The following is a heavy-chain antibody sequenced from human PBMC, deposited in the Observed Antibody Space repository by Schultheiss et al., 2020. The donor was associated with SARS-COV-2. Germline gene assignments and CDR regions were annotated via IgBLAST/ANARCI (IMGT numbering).Heavy chain of an antibody. CDR1: GYTFTGYY. CDR2: INPNSGGT. D-gene: IGHD2-2*01. CDR3: AREAPGYCSSTSCYYYYMDV. J-gene: IGHJ6*03. V-gene: IGHV1-2*02. Sequence: ASVKVSCKASGYTFTGYYMHWVRQAPGQGLEWMGWINPNSGGTNYAQKFQGRVTMTRDTSISTAYMELSRLRSDDTAVYYCAREAPGYCSSTSCYYYYMDVWGKGTTVTVSS.